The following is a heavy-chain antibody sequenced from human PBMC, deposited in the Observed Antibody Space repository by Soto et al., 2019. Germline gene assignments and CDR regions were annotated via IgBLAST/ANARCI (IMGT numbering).Heavy chain of an antibody. CDR2: ISGSGGST. CDR1: GFTFSSYA. Sequence: EVPLLESGGGLVQPGGSLRLSCAASGFTFSSYAMRWVRQAPVKGLEWVSAISGSGGSTYYADSVKGRFTISRDNSKNTLYLQMNSLRAEDTAVYYCARRRSGSYYDYWGQGTLVTVSS. J-gene: IGHJ4*02. D-gene: IGHD1-26*01. V-gene: IGHV3-23*01. CDR3: ARRRSGSYYDY.